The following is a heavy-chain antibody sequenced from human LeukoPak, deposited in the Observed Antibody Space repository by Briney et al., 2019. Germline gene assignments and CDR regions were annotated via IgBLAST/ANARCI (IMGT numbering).Heavy chain of an antibody. Sequence: ASVKVSCKASGYTFTGYYLLWVRLAPGQGLEWMGWINPNSGGTNYAQKFQGRVTMTRDTSISTAYMELTRLTSDDTAVYYCATVVAVADYFDYWGQGTLVTVSS. CDR3: ATVVAVADYFDY. CDR1: GYTFTGYY. D-gene: IGHD6-19*01. J-gene: IGHJ4*02. V-gene: IGHV1-2*02. CDR2: INPNSGGT.